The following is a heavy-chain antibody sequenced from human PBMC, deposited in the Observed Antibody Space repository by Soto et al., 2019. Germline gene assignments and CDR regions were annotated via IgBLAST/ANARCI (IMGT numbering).Heavy chain of an antibody. J-gene: IGHJ6*02. CDR3: ARSLDVGALYYGMDV. D-gene: IGHD1-26*01. CDR2: TVPMYGTA. V-gene: IGHV1-69*06. Sequence: GASVKVSCKASGGRFRSHGTNWVRQAPGQGLEWMGGTVPMYGTANYAQKFQGRVTITADTSTSTAYMELSSLRSEDTAVYYCARSLDVGALYYGMDVWGQGTSVTVSS. CDR1: GGRFRSHG.